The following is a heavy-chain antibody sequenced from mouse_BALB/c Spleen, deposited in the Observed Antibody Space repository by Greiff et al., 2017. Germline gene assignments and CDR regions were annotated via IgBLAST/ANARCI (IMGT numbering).Heavy chain of an antibody. CDR3: ARDSSGFMDY. D-gene: IGHD3-2*01. Sequence: EVQGVESGAELVKPGASVKLSCTASGFNIKDTYMHWVKQRPEQGLEWIGRIDPANGNTKYDPKFQGKATITADTSSNTAYLQLSSLTSEDTAVYYCARDSSGFMDYWGQGTSVTVSA. CDR2: IDPANGNT. CDR1: GFNIKDTY. J-gene: IGHJ4*01. V-gene: IGHV14-3*02.